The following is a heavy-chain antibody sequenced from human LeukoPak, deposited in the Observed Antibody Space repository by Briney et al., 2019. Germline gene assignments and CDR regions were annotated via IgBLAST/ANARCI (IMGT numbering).Heavy chain of an antibody. CDR3: ARGPLPIVVVPAAIGWEQADDY. CDR1: GGSFGGYY. Sequence: SETLPLTCAVYGGSFGGYYWSWIRQPPGKGLEWIGEINHSGSTNYNPSLKSRVTISVDTSKNQFSLKLSTVTAADTAVYYCARGPLPIVVVPAAIGWEQADDYWGQGTLVTVSS. J-gene: IGHJ4*02. CDR2: INHSGST. V-gene: IGHV4-34*01. D-gene: IGHD2-2*01.